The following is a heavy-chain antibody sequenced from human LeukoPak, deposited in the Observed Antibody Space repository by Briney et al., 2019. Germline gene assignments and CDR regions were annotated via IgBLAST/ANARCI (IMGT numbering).Heavy chain of an antibody. CDR1: GGSFSGYY. Sequence: SETLSLTCAVYGGSFSGYYWSWIRQPPGKGLEWIGEINHSGSTNYNPSLKSRVTISVDTSKNQFSLKLSSVTAADTAVYYCASSGSYYSPIDYWGQGTLVTVSS. J-gene: IGHJ4*02. CDR2: INHSGST. D-gene: IGHD1-26*01. CDR3: ASSGSYYSPIDY. V-gene: IGHV4-34*01.